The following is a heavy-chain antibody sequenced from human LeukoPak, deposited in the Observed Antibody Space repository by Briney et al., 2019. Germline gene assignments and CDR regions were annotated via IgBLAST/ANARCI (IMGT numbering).Heavy chain of an antibody. J-gene: IGHJ4*02. CDR2: ISSSGSTI. CDR1: GFTFSSYE. Sequence: GGSLRLSYAASGFTFSSYEMNSVRQAPGKGLEWVSYISSSGSTIYYADSVKGRFTISRDNAKNSLYLQMNSLRAEDTAVYYCAKDFYYDSSGYYSGWGQGTLVTVSS. V-gene: IGHV3-48*03. CDR3: AKDFYYDSSGYYSG. D-gene: IGHD3-22*01.